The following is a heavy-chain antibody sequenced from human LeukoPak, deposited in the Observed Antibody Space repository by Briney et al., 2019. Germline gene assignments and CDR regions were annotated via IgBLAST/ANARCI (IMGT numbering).Heavy chain of an antibody. CDR1: DGSISSYY. CDR2: IYYSGST. V-gene: IGHV4-59*01. J-gene: IGHJ3*02. D-gene: IGHD6-19*01. Sequence: SETLSLTCTVSDGSISSYYWSWIRQPPGKGLEWIGYIYYSGSTNYSPSLKSRVTISVDTSKNQFSLKLSSVTAADTAVYYCARLHSSGWYALDAFDIWGQGTMVTVSS. CDR3: ARLHSSGWYALDAFDI.